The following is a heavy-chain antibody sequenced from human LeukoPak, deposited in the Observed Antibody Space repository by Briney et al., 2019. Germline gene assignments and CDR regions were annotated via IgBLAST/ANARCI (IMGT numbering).Heavy chain of an antibody. CDR1: GFTFSDYY. D-gene: IGHD2-21*01. J-gene: IGHJ4*02. Sequence: GGSLRLSCAASGFTFSDYYMSWIRQAPGKGLEWVSYISSSGSTIYYADSVKGRFTISRDNSKNTLYLQMNSLRAEDTAVYYCARDGLKGDSLDYWGQGTLVTVSS. CDR2: ISSSGSTI. V-gene: IGHV3-11*01. CDR3: ARDGLKGDSLDY.